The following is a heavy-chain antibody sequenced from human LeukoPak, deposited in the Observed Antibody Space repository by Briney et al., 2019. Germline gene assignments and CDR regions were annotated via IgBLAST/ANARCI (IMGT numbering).Heavy chain of an antibody. V-gene: IGHV3-33*01. CDR2: IGYDGSDK. J-gene: IGHJ4*02. Sequence: GRSLRLSCEASGFTFRRHGMHWVRQAPGKGLEWVAVIGYDGSDKYYADSVKGRFSISRGNSKNTLYLQMNSLRAEDTAMYYCARDIASRHFDYWGQGTLVTVSS. CDR3: ARDIASRHFDY. D-gene: IGHD5/OR15-5a*01. CDR1: GFTFRRHG.